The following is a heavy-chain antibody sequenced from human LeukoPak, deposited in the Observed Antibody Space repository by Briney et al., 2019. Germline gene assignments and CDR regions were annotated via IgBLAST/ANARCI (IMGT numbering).Heavy chain of an antibody. CDR2: ISYDGSNK. Sequence: GRSLRLSCAASGFTSSSYAMHWVRQAPGMGLEWVAVISYDGSNKYYADSVKGRFTISRDNSKNTLYLQMNSLRAEDTAVYYCARDKVDIAVAGCFEDWGQGTLVTVSP. CDR1: GFTSSSYA. CDR3: ARDKVDIAVAGCFED. J-gene: IGHJ4*02. D-gene: IGHD6-19*01. V-gene: IGHV3-30-3*01.